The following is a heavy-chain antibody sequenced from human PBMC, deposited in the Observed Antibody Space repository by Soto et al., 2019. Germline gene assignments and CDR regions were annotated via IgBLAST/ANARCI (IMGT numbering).Heavy chain of an antibody. V-gene: IGHV3-11*01. CDR2: ISSTGYTI. CDR3: ARDPVPGATVGWFDP. Sequence: QVQLVESGGGLVKPGGSLRLSCAASGFTFSDYCMSWISQAPGKGLEWVSYISSTGYTIYYADSVKGRFTISRDNAKNSLFLQMNSLRAEDTAVYYCARDPVPGATVGWFDPWGQGTLVTVSS. D-gene: IGHD2-2*01. CDR1: GFTFSDYC. J-gene: IGHJ5*02.